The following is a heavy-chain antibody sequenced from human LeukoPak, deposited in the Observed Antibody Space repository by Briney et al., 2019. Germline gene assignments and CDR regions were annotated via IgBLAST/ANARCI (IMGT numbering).Heavy chain of an antibody. CDR1: GFTFSSYA. CDR2: ISGSGGST. CDR3: AKNPQWLRNWFDP. D-gene: IGHD5-12*01. V-gene: IGHV3-23*01. J-gene: IGHJ5*02. Sequence: GGSLRLSCAASGFTFSSYAMSWVRQAPGKGLEWVSAISGSGGSTYYADSVKGRFTISRNNSKNTLYLHMNSLRAEDTAVCYCAKNPQWLRNWFDPWGQGTLVTVSS.